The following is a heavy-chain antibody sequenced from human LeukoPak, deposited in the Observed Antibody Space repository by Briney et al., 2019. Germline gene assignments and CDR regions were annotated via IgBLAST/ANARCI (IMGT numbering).Heavy chain of an antibody. Sequence: PGGSLRLSRAASGFSFSSHWMHWVRQAPGKGLVWVSCINSAGSNIKYVDSVKGRFTISRDNAKNTLYLQMNSLRAEDTAVYYCARGGAYSYDPGDYWGQGTLVTVSS. J-gene: IGHJ4*02. CDR1: GFSFSSHW. D-gene: IGHD5-18*01. CDR2: INSAGSNI. V-gene: IGHV3-74*03. CDR3: ARGGAYSYDPGDY.